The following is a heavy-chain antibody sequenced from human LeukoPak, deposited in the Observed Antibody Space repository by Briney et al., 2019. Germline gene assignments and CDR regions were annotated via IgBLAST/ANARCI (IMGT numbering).Heavy chain of an antibody. CDR2: INSDGSST. D-gene: IGHD1-26*01. J-gene: IGHJ4*02. V-gene: IGHV3-74*01. CDR1: GFTFSSYW. CDR3: ARPPVSENYYNY. Sequence: PGGSLRLSCEASGFTFSSYWMHWVRQAPGKGLVWVSRINSDGSSTSYADSVKGRFTISRDNAKNTLYLQMNSLRPEDTAVYYCARPPVSENYYNYWGQGTLVTVSS.